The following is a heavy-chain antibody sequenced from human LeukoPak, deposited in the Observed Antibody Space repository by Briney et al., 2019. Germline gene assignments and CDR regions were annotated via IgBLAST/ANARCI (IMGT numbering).Heavy chain of an antibody. J-gene: IGHJ4*02. CDR2: IFHSGST. V-gene: IGHV4-38-2*01. Sequence: PSETLSLTCAVSGDSISSGCSWVWIRQPPGKGLEWIGTIFHSGSTYYNPSLKSRVTISLDTSKNQFSLKLSSVIAADTAVYYCARAPNGYGDYWGQGTLVTVSS. CDR3: ARAPNGYGDY. CDR1: GDSISSGCS. D-gene: IGHD5-12*01.